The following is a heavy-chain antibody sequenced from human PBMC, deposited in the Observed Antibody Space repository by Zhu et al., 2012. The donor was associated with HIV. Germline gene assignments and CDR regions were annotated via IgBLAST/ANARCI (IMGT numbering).Heavy chain of an antibody. V-gene: IGHV4-39*07. Sequence: QVQLQESGPGLVKPSETLSLTCTVSGGPINSGSYYWAWIRQPPGKGLEWIGSIYYTGSSYYKPSLESRATISIDTSNNQFSLKLSSVTAADTAVYYCARPDLWFGDFDY. CDR2: IYYTGSS. D-gene: IGHD3-10*01. J-gene: IGHJ4*01. CDR3: ARPDLWFGDFDY. CDR1: GGPINSGSYY.